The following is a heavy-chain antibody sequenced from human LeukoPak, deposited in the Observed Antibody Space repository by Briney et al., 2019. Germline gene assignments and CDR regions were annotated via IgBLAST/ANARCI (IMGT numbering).Heavy chain of an antibody. CDR1: GFTFSNYW. CDR3: ARWGSGGLTLDY. J-gene: IGHJ4*02. Sequence: GGSLRLSCAASGFTFSNYWMHWVRQAPGKGLEWVAVIWNDATNKYYADSVKGRFTISKDNSRNTLNLQMDSLRVEDTAVYYCARWGSGGLTLDYWGQGTLVTVSS. D-gene: IGHD3-10*01. V-gene: IGHV3-33*08. CDR2: IWNDATNK.